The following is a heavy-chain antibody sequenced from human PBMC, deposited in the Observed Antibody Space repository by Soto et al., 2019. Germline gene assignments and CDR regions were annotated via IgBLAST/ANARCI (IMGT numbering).Heavy chain of an antibody. J-gene: IGHJ4*01. D-gene: IGHD2-2*01. CDR1: GFPFNNYG. CDR2: VSKSDYT. V-gene: IGHV3-21*04. CDR3: AREDTIIIPAVSDF. Sequence: GGSLRLSCVVYGFPFNNYGINWVRQAPGKGLEWVSTVSKSDYTYYSDLVKGRFTISRDNAKNTVSLQMNTLRAEDTAVYFCAREDTIIIPAVSDFWGHGTLVTVSS.